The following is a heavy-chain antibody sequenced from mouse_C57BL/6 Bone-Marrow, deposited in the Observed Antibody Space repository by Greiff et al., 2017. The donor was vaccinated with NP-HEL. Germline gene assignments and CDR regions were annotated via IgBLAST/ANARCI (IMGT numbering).Heavy chain of an antibody. V-gene: IGHV5-6*01. CDR3: ARHYYSNYFDY. CDR1: GFTFSSYG. CDR2: ISSGGSYT. J-gene: IGHJ2*01. D-gene: IGHD2-5*01. Sequence: EVHLVESGGDLVKPGGSLKLSCAASGFTFSSYGMSWVRQTPDKRLEWVATISSGGSYTYYPDSVKGRFIIYRDNAKNTLYLQMSSLKSEDTAMYYCARHYYSNYFDYWGQGTTLTVSS.